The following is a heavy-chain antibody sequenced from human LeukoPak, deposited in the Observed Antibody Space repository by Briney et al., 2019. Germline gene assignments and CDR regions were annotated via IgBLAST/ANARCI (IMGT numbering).Heavy chain of an antibody. CDR1: GYSFTSYW. D-gene: IGHD2-21*02. Sequence: GEPLKISCKGSGYSFTSYWIGWVRQMPGKGLEWMGIIYPGDSDTRYSPSFQGQVTISADKSISTAYLQWSSLKASDTAMYYCARSLYCGGDCYSYYFDYWGQGTLVTVSS. CDR3: ARSLYCGGDCYSYYFDY. CDR2: IYPGDSDT. V-gene: IGHV5-51*01. J-gene: IGHJ4*02.